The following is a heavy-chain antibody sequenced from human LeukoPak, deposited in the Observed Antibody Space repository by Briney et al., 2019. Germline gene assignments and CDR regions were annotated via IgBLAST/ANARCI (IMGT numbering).Heavy chain of an antibody. CDR2: ISDTGRRT. Sequence: GSLLLSSSAAGFTFINYAMSWVRQPAGKGLEWVSGISDTGRRTYYTDSVQGRFTISRDESKKTVYLLMNTLRAEDTAVYFCARHDSFIPYWGQGTLVTVSS. J-gene: IGHJ4*02. CDR1: GFTFINYA. D-gene: IGHD3-16*02. V-gene: IGHV3-23*01. CDR3: ARHDSFIPY.